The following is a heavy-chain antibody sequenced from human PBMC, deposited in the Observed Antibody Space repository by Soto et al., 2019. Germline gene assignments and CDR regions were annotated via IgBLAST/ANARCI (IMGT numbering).Heavy chain of an antibody. CDR2: IKQDGSEK. CDR1: GFTFSSYW. CDR3: ASNYYGSGSPFGYYMDV. V-gene: IGHV3-7*01. Sequence: GGSLRLSCAASGFTFSSYWMSWVRQAPGKGLEWVANIKQDGSEKYYVDSVKGRFTISRDNAKNSLYLQMNSLRAEDTAVYYCASNYYGSGSPFGYYMDVRGKGTTVTVSS. J-gene: IGHJ6*03. D-gene: IGHD3-10*01.